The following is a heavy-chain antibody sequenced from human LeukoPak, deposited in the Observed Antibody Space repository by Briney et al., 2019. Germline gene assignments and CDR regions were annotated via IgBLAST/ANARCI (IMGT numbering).Heavy chain of an antibody. V-gene: IGHV4-59*12. J-gene: IGHJ3*02. CDR1: GGSISSYY. CDR2: IYYSGST. Sequence: SETLSLTCTVSGGSISSYYWSWIRQPPGKGLEWIGYIYYSGSTNYNPSLKSRVTISVDTSKNQFSLKLSSVTAADTAVYYCARGGVRGDADAFDIWGQGTMVTVSS. D-gene: IGHD3-10*01. CDR3: ARGGVRGDADAFDI.